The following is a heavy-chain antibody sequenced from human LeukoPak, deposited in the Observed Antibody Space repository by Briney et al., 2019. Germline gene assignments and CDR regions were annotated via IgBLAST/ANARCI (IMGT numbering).Heavy chain of an antibody. Sequence: GGSLRLSCAASGFTFSTYNMNWVRQAPGKGLEWVSSISTRSSYIYYVDSVRGRFTISRDNAKKSLYLQMNSLRVEDSAVYYCAGDQGGNRWTYWGQGTLVTVSS. CDR3: AGDQGGNRWTY. CDR2: ISTRSSYI. D-gene: IGHD3-16*01. CDR1: GFTFSTYN. J-gene: IGHJ4*02. V-gene: IGHV3-21*01.